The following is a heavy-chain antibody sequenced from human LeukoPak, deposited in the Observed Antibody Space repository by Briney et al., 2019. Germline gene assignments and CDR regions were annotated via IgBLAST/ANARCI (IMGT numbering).Heavy chain of an antibody. CDR3: ARLRDGYNAFDY. Sequence: ASVTVSCKASVYTFTGYYMHWVRQAPGQGLEWMGWINPNSGGTNYAQKFQGRVTMTRDTSISTAYMELSRLRSDDTAVYYCARLRDGYNAFDYWGQGTLVTVSS. D-gene: IGHD5-24*01. J-gene: IGHJ4*02. V-gene: IGHV1-2*02. CDR1: VYTFTGYY. CDR2: INPNSGGT.